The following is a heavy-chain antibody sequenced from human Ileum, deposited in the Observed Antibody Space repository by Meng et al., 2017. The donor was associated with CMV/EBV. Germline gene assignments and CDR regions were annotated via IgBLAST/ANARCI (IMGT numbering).Heavy chain of an antibody. Sequence: GGSLRLSCPAPGFTFSDYAIHWVRQAPGKGLEWLAVISYHSDNIYYADSLWGRFTISRDNSKDTVFLQMSSLEVEDPAIYYCARHRRSGGGILIDAFDIWGQGALVTVSS. CDR2: ISYHSDNI. D-gene: IGHD3-3*01. V-gene: IGHV3-30-3*01. CDR1: GFTFSDYA. CDR3: ARHRRSGGGILIDAFDI. J-gene: IGHJ3*02.